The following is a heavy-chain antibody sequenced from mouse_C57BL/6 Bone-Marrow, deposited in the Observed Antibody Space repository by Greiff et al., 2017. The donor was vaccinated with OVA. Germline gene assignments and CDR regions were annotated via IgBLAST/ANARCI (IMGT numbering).Heavy chain of an antibody. V-gene: IGHV1-64*01. CDR2: IHPNSGST. D-gene: IGHD2-5*01. J-gene: IGHJ3*01. CDR3: ARHYCSNYYAWFAY. Sequence: QVQLQQPGAELVKPGASVKLSCKASGYTFTSYWMHWVKQRPGQGLEWIGMIHPNSGSTNYNEKFKSKATMTVDKSSSTAYMQHSSLTSEDSAVYYCARHYCSNYYAWFAYWDQGTLVTVSA. CDR1: GYTFTSYW.